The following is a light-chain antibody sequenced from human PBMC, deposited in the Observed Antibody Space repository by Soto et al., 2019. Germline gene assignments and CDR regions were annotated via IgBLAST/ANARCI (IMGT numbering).Light chain of an antibody. CDR2: KAS. CDR1: QSIGSW. V-gene: IGKV1-5*03. Sequence: DIQMTQSPSTLSASVGDRVTITCRASQSIGSWLAWYQQKPGKAPKLLIYKASSLESGVPSRFSASGSGTESTLTISSLQPYDFASYYCQQYGSYSPWTFGQGTKVEIK. CDR3: QQYGSYSPWT. J-gene: IGKJ1*01.